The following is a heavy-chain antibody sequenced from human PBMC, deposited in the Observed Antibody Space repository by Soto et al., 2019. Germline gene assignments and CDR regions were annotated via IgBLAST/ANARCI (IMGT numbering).Heavy chain of an antibody. V-gene: IGHV4-30-4*01. CDR1: GDSTRSGNYY. Sequence: SETLSLTCTVSGDSTRSGNYYWSWIRQFPEKGLEWIGYIYYSGSSNYNPSLKSRVTISVDRSKNQFSLKLSSVTAADTAVYYCGRGDYANAFDIWGQGTMVTVSS. CDR3: GRGDYANAFDI. D-gene: IGHD4-17*01. J-gene: IGHJ3*02. CDR2: IYYSGSS.